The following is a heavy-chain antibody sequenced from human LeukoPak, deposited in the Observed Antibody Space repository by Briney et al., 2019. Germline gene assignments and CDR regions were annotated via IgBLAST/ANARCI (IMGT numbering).Heavy chain of an antibody. D-gene: IGHD3-22*01. CDR3: ATDEVDTYYYETSAYYRFDY. J-gene: IGHJ4*02. CDR1: GFTFNSYW. Sequence: GGSLRLSCAASGFTFNSYWMHWVRQAPGKGLVWVSRINSDGSSTSYADSVKGRFTISRDNAKNTLYLQMNSLKTEDTAVYYCATDEVDTYYYETSAYYRFDYWGQGTLVTVSS. CDR2: INSDGSST. V-gene: IGHV3-74*01.